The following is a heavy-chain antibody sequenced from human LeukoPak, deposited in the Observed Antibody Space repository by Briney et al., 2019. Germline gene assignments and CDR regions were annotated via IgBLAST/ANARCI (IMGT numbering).Heavy chain of an antibody. CDR3: ARGGGRYYYDSSGYYPAYYYYYYMDV. V-gene: IGHV4-34*01. CDR1: GGSFSGYY. D-gene: IGHD3-22*01. J-gene: IGHJ6*03. Sequence: PSETLSLTCAVYGGSFSGYYWSWVRQPPGKGLEWIGEINHSGSTNYNPSLKSRVTISVDTSKNQFSLKLSSVTAADTAVYYCARGGGRYYYDSSGYYPAYYYYYYMDVWGKGTTVAVSS. CDR2: INHSGST.